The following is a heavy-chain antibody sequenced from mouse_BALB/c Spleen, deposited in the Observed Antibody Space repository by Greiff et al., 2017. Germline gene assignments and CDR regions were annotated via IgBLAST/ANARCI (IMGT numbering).Heavy chain of an antibody. V-gene: IGHV2-4-1*01. CDR3: ARPLGVTTATGAMDY. CDR1: GFSLTSYG. J-gene: IGHJ4*01. CDR2: IWSGGST. D-gene: IGHD1-2*01. Sequence: QVHVKQSGPGLVQPSQSLSITCTVSGFSLTSYGVHWVRQSPGKGLEWLGVIWSGGSTDYNAAFISRLSISKDNSKSQVFFKMNSLQADDTAIYYCARPLGVTTATGAMDYWGQGTSVTVSS.